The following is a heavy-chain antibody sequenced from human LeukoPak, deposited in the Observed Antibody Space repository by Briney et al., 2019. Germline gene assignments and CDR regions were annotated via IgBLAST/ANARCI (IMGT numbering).Heavy chain of an antibody. CDR1: GFTFSNYE. D-gene: IGHD2-15*01. J-gene: IGHJ4*02. CDR2: ISSSGTTI. Sequence: QPGGSLRPSCAASGFTFSNYEMNWVRQAPGKGLEWVSYISSSGTTIYYADSVKGRFTISRDNAKNSLYLQMNSLRGEDTAVYYCARGEDIVVVIAATHVRPNDYWGQGTLVTVSS. V-gene: IGHV3-48*03. CDR3: ARGEDIVVVIAATHVRPNDY.